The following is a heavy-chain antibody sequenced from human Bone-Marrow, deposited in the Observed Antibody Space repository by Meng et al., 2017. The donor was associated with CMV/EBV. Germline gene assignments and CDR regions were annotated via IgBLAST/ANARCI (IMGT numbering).Heavy chain of an antibody. D-gene: IGHD1-14*01. J-gene: IGHJ3*02. CDR2: ISGSGGST. Sequence: GESLKISCAASGFTFSSYAMSWVRQAPGKGLEWVSAISGSGGSTYYADSVKGRFTISRDNSKNTLYLQMNSLRAEDTAVYYCARRDSPAPEDAFDIWGQGTMVTVSS. CDR1: GFTFSSYA. CDR3: ARRDSPAPEDAFDI. V-gene: IGHV3-23*01.